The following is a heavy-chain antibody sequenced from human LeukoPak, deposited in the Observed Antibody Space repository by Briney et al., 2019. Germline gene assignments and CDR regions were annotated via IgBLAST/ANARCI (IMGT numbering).Heavy chain of an antibody. D-gene: IGHD2-2*01. V-gene: IGHV1-69*05. Sequence: EASVKVFCRASGGTFSSYAISWVRQAPGQGLEWMGGIIPIFGTANYAQKFQGRVTITTDESTSTAYMELSSLRSEDTAVYYCARSDCSSTSCYYFDYWGQGTLVTVSS. CDR2: IIPIFGTA. CDR3: ARSDCSSTSCYYFDY. CDR1: GGTFSSYA. J-gene: IGHJ4*02.